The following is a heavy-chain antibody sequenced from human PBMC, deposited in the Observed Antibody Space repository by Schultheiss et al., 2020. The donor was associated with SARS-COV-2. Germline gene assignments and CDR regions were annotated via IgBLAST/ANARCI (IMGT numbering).Heavy chain of an antibody. D-gene: IGHD5-12*01. J-gene: IGHJ6*02. V-gene: IGHV4-34*01. CDR2: IYHSGST. CDR3: ARVATIRYFYAMDV. CDR1: GGSFRGYY. Sequence: SETLSLTCAVYGGSFRGYYWSWIRQPPGKGLEWIGSIYHSGSTYYNPSLKGRVTISVDTSKNQFSLRLNSVTAADTGIYFCARVATIRYFYAMDVWGQGTTVTVSS.